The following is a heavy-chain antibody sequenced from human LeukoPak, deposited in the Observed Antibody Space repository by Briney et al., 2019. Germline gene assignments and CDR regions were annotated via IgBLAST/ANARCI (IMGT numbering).Heavy chain of an antibody. V-gene: IGHV3-9*01. D-gene: IGHD3-10*01. CDR1: GFTFDDYA. J-gene: IGHJ3*02. Sequence: GGSLRLSCAASGFTFDDYAMHWVRQAPGKGLEWVSGISWNSGSIGYADSVKGRFTISRDNAKNSLYLQMSSLRDEDTALYYCTKDSYGGSGSYYLYSFDMWGQGTMVIVSS. CDR2: ISWNSGSI. CDR3: TKDSYGGSGSYYLYSFDM.